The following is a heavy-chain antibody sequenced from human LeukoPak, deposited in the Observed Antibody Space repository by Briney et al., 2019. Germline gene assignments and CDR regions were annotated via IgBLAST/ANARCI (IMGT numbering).Heavy chain of an antibody. Sequence: GASVKVSCKASGYTFTSYYMHWVRQARGQRLEWIGWIVVGSGNTNYAQKFQERVTITRDMSTSTAYMELSSLRSEDTAVYYCTSDPTFYSGRYCFDYWGQGTLVTVSS. D-gene: IGHD1-26*01. J-gene: IGHJ4*02. CDR1: GYTFTSYY. V-gene: IGHV1-58*02. CDR3: TSDPTFYSGRYCFDY. CDR2: IVVGSGNT.